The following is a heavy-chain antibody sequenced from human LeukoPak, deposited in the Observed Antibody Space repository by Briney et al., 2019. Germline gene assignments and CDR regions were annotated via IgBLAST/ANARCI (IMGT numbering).Heavy chain of an antibody. Sequence: GGSLRLSCAASGLTVSNNYMSWVRQAPGKGLEWVSVIYGGGSTFYADSVKGRFTISRDNSKNTLFLQMNDLTREDTAIFYCTRRGGSDGWGAFDVWGQGTMVTVSS. V-gene: IGHV3-53*01. CDR2: IYGGGST. CDR1: GLTVSNNY. CDR3: TRRGGSDGWGAFDV. J-gene: IGHJ3*01. D-gene: IGHD5-24*01.